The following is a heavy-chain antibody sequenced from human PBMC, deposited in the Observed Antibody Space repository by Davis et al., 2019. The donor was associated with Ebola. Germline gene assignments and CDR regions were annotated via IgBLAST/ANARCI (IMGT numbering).Heavy chain of an antibody. CDR3: ARDRATVTTWYFDY. Sequence: GESLKISCAASGFTFSSYGMHWVRQAPGKVLEWVAVIWYDGSNKYYADSVKGRFTISRDNSKNTLYLQMNSLRAEDTAVYYCARDRATVTTWYFDYWGQGTLVTVSS. D-gene: IGHD4-17*01. CDR2: IWYDGSNK. J-gene: IGHJ4*02. V-gene: IGHV3-33*01. CDR1: GFTFSSYG.